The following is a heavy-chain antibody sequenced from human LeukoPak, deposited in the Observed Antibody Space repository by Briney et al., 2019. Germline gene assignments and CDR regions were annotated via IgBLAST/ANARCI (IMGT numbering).Heavy chain of an antibody. CDR1: GGTFSSYA. J-gene: IGHJ4*02. CDR2: IIPIFGTA. D-gene: IGHD3-22*01. V-gene: IGHV1-69*05. CDR3: ARPNTYYYDSSGYYSN. Sequence: SVKVSCKASGGTFSSYAISWVRQAPGQGLEWMGRIIPIFGTANYAQKFQGRVTITTDKSTSTAYMELSSLRSEDTAVYYCARPNTYYYDSSGYYSNWGQGTLVTVSS.